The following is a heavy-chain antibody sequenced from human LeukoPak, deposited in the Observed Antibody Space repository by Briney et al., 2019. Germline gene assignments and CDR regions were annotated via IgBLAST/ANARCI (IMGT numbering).Heavy chain of an antibody. J-gene: IGHJ4*02. Sequence: SETLSLTCRVYGESFSDYYCAWIRQPPGKGLEWIGELNHVGRTNYNPSLKNRVSISGDTSKNQFSLKLSSVTAADTAVYYCAGIQYYDDGGYWNLDYWGEGTLVTVSS. CDR1: GESFSDYY. CDR2: LNHVGRT. D-gene: IGHD3-22*01. CDR3: AGIQYYDDGGYWNLDY. V-gene: IGHV4-34*01.